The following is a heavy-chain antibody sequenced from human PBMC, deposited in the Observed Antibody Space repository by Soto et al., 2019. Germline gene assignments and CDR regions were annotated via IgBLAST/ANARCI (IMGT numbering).Heavy chain of an antibody. CDR2: IYYTGST. J-gene: IGHJ3*02. CDR3: AREWEMLVFRAFDI. Sequence: QVQLQESGPGLVKPSETLSLPCTVSGDSVSSRSYYWSWIRQPPGKGLEWIGYIYYTGSTNYNPSRKSRVTISVDTPKNQFTLKLTSVTAADTAVYYCAREWEMLVFRAFDIWGQGTVVTVSS. D-gene: IGHD1-26*01. CDR1: GDSVSSRSYY. V-gene: IGHV4-61*01.